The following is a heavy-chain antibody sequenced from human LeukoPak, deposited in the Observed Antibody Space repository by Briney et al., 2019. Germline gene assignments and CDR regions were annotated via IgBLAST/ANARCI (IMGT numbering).Heavy chain of an antibody. CDR2: IYPGDSDT. CDR3: AGQVPLRVGATQNWFDP. Sequence: GESLKISCKGSGYSFTSYWIGWVRQMPGKGLEWMGIIYPGDSDTRYSPSFQGQVTISADKSISTACLQWSSLKASDTAMYYCAGQVPLRVGATQNWFDPWGQGTLVTVSS. D-gene: IGHD1-26*01. CDR1: GYSFTSYW. J-gene: IGHJ5*02. V-gene: IGHV5-51*01.